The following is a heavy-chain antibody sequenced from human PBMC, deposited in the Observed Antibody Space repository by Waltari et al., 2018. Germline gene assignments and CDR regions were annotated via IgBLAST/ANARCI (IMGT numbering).Heavy chain of an antibody. CDR1: GYTFTSYA. CDR3: ARDRVAAAALDTFDI. D-gene: IGHD6-13*01. Sequence: QVQLVQSGAEVKKPGASVKVSCKASGYTFTSYAMHWVRQAPGQRLEWMGWINAGNGNTKYSQKFQGRVTITRDTSASTAYMELSSLRSEDTAVYYCARDRVAAAALDTFDIWGQGTMVTVSS. V-gene: IGHV1-3*01. CDR2: INAGNGNT. J-gene: IGHJ3*02.